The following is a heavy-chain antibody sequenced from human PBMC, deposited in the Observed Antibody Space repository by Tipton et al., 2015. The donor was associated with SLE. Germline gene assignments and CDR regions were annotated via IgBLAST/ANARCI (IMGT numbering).Heavy chain of an antibody. J-gene: IGHJ4*02. V-gene: IGHV1-2*06. D-gene: IGHD6-6*01. CDR1: GYTFTGYY. CDR2: INANSGDT. CDR3: ASSIVDY. Sequence: QLVQSGAEVKKPGASMKVSCKASGYTFTGYYIDWVRQAPGQGLEWMGRINANSGDTNYAPKFQGRVTITRDTSASTAYMELSSLRSEDTAVYYCASSIVDYWGQGTLVTVSS.